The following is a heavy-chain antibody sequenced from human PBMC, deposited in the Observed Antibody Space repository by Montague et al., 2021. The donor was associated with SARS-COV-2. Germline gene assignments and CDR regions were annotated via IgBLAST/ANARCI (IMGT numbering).Heavy chain of an antibody. CDR3: ARRESMVRGVIITFSSPFDY. V-gene: IGHV4-39*01. CDR1: GGSISSSNYY. J-gene: IGHJ4*02. Sequence: SETLSLICTVSGGSISSSNYYWGWIRQPPGKGLEWIGSIYYSGSTYYNPSLKSRVTISVDTSKNQFSLKLSSVTAADTAVYYCARRESMVRGVIITFSSPFDYWGQGTLVTVSS. D-gene: IGHD3-10*01. CDR2: IYYSGST.